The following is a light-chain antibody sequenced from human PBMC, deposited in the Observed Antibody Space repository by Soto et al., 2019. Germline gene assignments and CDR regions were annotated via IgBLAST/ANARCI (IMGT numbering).Light chain of an antibody. CDR2: DAS. CDR3: QQTYSDPYT. V-gene: IGKV1-39*01. CDR1: QSINTY. J-gene: IGKJ2*01. Sequence: DIQMTQSPSSLSASVGDRVTISCRASQSINTYLNWYQQKPGRAPKFLIYDASSLQSGVPSRFSGSGSGTEFTLTISSLQPEDFATYYCQQTYSDPYTFGQGTRLDI.